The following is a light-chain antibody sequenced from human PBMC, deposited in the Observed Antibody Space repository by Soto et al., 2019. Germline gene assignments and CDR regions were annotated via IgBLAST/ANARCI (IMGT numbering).Light chain of an antibody. CDR2: WAS. V-gene: IGKV4-1*01. CDR1: QSVLYSSNNKNY. CDR3: QQYHTTPQT. Sequence: DIVMTQSPDSLAVSLGERATINCKSSQSVLYSSNNKNYLAWYQQKPGQPPNLLISWASTRETGVPDRFSGSGSGADFTLTISSLQAEDVAVYYCQQYHTTPQTFGQGTKVEIK. J-gene: IGKJ1*01.